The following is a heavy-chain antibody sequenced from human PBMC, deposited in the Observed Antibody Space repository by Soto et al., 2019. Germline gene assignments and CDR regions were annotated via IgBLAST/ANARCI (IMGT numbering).Heavy chain of an antibody. V-gene: IGHV4-34*01. J-gene: IGHJ6*02. CDR1: GGSFSGYY. Sequence: SETLSLTCAVYGGSFSGYYWSWIRQPPGKGLEWIGEINHSGSTNYNPSLKSRVTIPVDTSKNQFSLKLSSVTAADTAVYYCAGREDYYYYGMDVWGQGTTVTVSS. CDR3: AGREDYYYYGMDV. CDR2: INHSGST.